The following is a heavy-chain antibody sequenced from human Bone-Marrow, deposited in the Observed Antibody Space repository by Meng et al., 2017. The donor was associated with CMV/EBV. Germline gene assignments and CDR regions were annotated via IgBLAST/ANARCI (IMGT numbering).Heavy chain of an antibody. Sequence: GESLKISCAASGFTFSSYSMNWVRQAPGKGLEWVSYISSSSSTIYYADPVKGRFTISRDNAKNSLYLQMNSLRAEDTAVYYCAREVLRFLEWTSYGMDVWGQGTTVTVSS. D-gene: IGHD3-3*01. J-gene: IGHJ6*02. CDR3: AREVLRFLEWTSYGMDV. V-gene: IGHV3-48*04. CDR1: GFTFSSYS. CDR2: ISSSSSTI.